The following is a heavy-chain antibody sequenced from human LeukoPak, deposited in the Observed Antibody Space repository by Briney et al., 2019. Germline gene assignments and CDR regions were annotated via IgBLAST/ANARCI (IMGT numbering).Heavy chain of an antibody. CDR1: GGSISSYY. D-gene: IGHD6-19*01. CDR3: ARDQEWLVLGY. V-gene: IGHV4-59*01. Sequence: SETLSLTCTVSGGSISSYYWSWIRQPPGKGLEWIGYIYYSGSTNYNPSLKSRVTISVDTSKNQFSLKLSSVTAADTAVYYCARDQEWLVLGYWGQGTLVTVSS. CDR2: IYYSGST. J-gene: IGHJ4*02.